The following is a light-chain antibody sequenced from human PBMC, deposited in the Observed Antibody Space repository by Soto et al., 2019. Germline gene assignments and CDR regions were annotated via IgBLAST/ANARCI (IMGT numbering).Light chain of an antibody. Sequence: QSALTQPRSVSGCPGQSVTISCTGTSSDVGGYNYVSWYQQHPGKAPKLMIYDVSKRPSRVPDRFSGSKSGNTASLTISGLQAEDEADYSCCSSAGSSTYVFGTGTKVTVL. J-gene: IGLJ1*01. CDR1: SSDVGGYNY. V-gene: IGLV2-11*02. CDR3: CSSAGSSTYV. CDR2: DVS.